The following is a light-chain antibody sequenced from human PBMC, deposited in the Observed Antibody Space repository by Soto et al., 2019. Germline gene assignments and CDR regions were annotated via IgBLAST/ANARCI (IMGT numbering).Light chain of an antibody. J-gene: IGKJ4*01. CDR2: DAS. V-gene: IGKV3-11*01. CDR3: QQRYSWPRA. Sequence: EIVLTHSPATLSLSPGERATLSCRASQSITSYLAWYQQKPGQAPRLLIYDASNRATGVPARFSGSGSGTDFTLTISSLEPEDFAFYYCQQRYSWPRAFGGGTKVEIK. CDR1: QSITSY.